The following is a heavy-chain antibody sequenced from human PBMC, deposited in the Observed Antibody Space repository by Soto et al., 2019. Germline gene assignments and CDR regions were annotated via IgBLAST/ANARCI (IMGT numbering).Heavy chain of an antibody. Sequence: GGSLRLSCAASGITFSNAWMTWVRQAPGKGLEWVGRIKSITDGGTTDYAAPVKGRFTISRDDSKDTLYLQMNNLRTEDTAVYHCTTDSADIVVVPASFGMDVWGQGTTVTVSS. CDR3: TTDSADIVVVPASFGMDV. J-gene: IGHJ6*02. V-gene: IGHV3-15*01. CDR2: IKSITDGGTT. D-gene: IGHD2-2*01. CDR1: GITFSNAW.